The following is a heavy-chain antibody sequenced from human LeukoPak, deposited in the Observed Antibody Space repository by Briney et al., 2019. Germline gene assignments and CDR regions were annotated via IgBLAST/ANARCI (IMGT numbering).Heavy chain of an antibody. V-gene: IGHV3-11*01. CDR1: GFTFSDYY. Sequence: GGSLRLSCAASGFTFSDYYMSWIRQAPGKGLEWVSYISSSGSTIYYPDSVRGRFTISRDNAKNSLYLQMNSLRAEDTAVYYCARDGEWSPTVHFGLWGRGTLVTVSS. D-gene: IGHD3-3*01. CDR2: ISSSGSTI. J-gene: IGHJ2*01. CDR3: ARDGEWSPTVHFGL.